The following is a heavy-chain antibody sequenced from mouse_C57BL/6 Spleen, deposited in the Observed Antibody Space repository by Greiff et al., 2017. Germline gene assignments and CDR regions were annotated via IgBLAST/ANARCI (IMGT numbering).Heavy chain of an antibody. V-gene: IGHV1-64*01. J-gene: IGHJ4*01. D-gene: IGHD2-3*01. CDR1: GYTFTSYW. Sequence: VQLQQPGAELVKPGASVKLSCKASGYTFTSYWMHWVKQRPGQGLEWIGMIHPNSGRTNYNEKFKSKATLTVDKSSSPAYMQLSSLTSEDSAVYYCARRSISGAMDYWGQGTSVTVSS. CDR3: ARRSISGAMDY. CDR2: IHPNSGRT.